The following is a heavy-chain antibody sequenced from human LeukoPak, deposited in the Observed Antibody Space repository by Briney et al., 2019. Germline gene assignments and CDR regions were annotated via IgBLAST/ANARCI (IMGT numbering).Heavy chain of an antibody. J-gene: IGHJ5*02. V-gene: IGHV4-59*11. CDR3: ARGLNWLDP. CDR2: ISYRLST. Sequence: SETLSLTCSVSGGSTRSHLWSWLRQPPGKGLEWIGSISYRLSTDYNPSLKSRLTISVDTSKNQLSLKLSSVTAADTAVYYCARGLNWLDPWGQGILVTVPS. CDR1: GGSTRSHL.